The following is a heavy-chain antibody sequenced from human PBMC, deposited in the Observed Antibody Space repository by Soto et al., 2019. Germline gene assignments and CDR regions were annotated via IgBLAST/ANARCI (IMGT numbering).Heavy chain of an antibody. J-gene: IGHJ6*02. CDR1: GGAFNNYA. CDR3: AREMPSTAAAYFYYALNV. Sequence: QVQLVQSGAEVKRPGSSVKVSCKASGGAFNNYAIYWVRQAPGQGLEWLGTIVPVFPSVYYAPRFQGRLTITADGSTDTVYMMLTSLKSEDTAVYYCAREMPSTAAAYFYYALNVSRPGTSVTVSS. D-gene: IGHD6-13*01. CDR2: IVPVFPSV. V-gene: IGHV1-69*18.